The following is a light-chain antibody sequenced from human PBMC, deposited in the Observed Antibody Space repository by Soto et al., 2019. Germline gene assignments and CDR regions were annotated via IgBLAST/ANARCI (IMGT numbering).Light chain of an antibody. Sequence: QSALTQPRSVSGSPGQSVTTSCTGTSSDVGGYNYVSWYQQHPGKAPKLMIYDVSKRPSGVPDRFSGSKSGNTASLTISGLQAEDEADYYCCSYAGSYTKVFGGGTKLTVL. CDR2: DVS. J-gene: IGLJ2*01. CDR1: SSDVGGYNY. CDR3: CSYAGSYTKV. V-gene: IGLV2-11*01.